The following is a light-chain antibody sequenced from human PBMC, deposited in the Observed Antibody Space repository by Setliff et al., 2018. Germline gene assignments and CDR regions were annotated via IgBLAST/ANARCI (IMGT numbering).Light chain of an antibody. V-gene: IGLV2-8*01. CDR2: DVT. CDR1: SSDVGGYDY. CDR3: SSYVGGNNFV. Sequence: QSALTQPAAVSRSPGQSITISCTGTSSDVGGYDYVSWYQQHPGKAPQLIIYDVTRRPSGVPDRFSGSKSGNTASLTVSGLQAEDEADYYCSSYVGGNNFVFGSGTRSPS. J-gene: IGLJ1*01.